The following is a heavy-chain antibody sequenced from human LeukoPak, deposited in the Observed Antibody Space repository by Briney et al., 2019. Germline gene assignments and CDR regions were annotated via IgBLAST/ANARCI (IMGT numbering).Heavy chain of an antibody. CDR1: GGSFSGYY. V-gene: IGHV4-34*01. J-gene: IGHJ4*02. CDR2: INHSGST. CDR3: ARGRLVRGATPYRRRPNYFDY. D-gene: IGHD3-10*01. Sequence: SETLSLTCAVYGGSFSGYYWSWIRQPPGKGLEWIGEINHSGSTNYNPSLKSRVTISVDTSKNQFSLKLSSVTAADTAVYYCARGRLVRGATPYRRRPNYFDYWGQGTLVTVSS.